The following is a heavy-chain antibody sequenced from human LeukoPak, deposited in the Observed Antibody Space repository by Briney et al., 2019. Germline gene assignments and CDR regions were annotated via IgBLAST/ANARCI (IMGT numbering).Heavy chain of an antibody. D-gene: IGHD1-26*01. Sequence: GGSLRLSCAASGFTFSNAWMSWVRQAPGKGLEWVGRIKSKTDGGTTDYAAPVKGRFTISRDDSTNTLSLQMNSPKTEDTAVYYCTTEGVGATRYYYYYYMDVWGKGTTVTISS. CDR3: TTEGVGATRYYYYYYMDV. CDR2: IKSKTDGGTT. J-gene: IGHJ6*03. V-gene: IGHV3-15*01. CDR1: GFTFSNAW.